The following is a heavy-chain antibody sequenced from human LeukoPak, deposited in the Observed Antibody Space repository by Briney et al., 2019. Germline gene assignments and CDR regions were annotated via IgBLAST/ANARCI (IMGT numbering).Heavy chain of an antibody. CDR3: AKDITYKSGCLDY. CDR2: INSDASST. V-gene: IGHV3-74*01. J-gene: IGHJ4*02. CDR1: GFTFSNYW. Sequence: AGGSLRLSCAASGFTFSNYWMHWVRQAPGKGLVWVSRINSDASSTNYADSVKGRFTISRDNAKNTLYLQMNSLRAEDTAVYYCAKDITYKSGCLDYWGQGTLVTVSS. D-gene: IGHD6-19*01.